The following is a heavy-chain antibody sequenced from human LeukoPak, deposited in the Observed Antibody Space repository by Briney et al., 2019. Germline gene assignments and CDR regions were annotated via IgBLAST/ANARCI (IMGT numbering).Heavy chain of an antibody. CDR1: GGSISSSSYY. V-gene: IGHV4-39*07. Sequence: PSETLSLTCTVSGGSISSSSYYWGWIRQPPGKGLEWIGSISYSGSTSYNPSLKSRVTISVDTSKNKFSLKLSPVTAADTAVYYCARARWGYIVVVPAANSHYYFDSWGQGTLVTVSS. CDR2: ISYSGST. J-gene: IGHJ4*02. D-gene: IGHD2-2*01. CDR3: ARARWGYIVVVPAANSHYYFDS.